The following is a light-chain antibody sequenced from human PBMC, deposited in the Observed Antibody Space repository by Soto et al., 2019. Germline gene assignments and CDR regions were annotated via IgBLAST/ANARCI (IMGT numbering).Light chain of an antibody. Sequence: EIVLTQSPATLSLSPGERATLSCRASQSVSIYVAFCQHKAFQAXXXXIXXXXXVGKCIPARFSGSGSGTDFTLTISSLEPEDFAVYYCQQRSNWPRITFGQGTRLEIK. CDR3: QQRSNWPRIT. CDR1: QSVSIY. V-gene: IGKV3-11*01. J-gene: IGKJ5*01. CDR2: XXX.